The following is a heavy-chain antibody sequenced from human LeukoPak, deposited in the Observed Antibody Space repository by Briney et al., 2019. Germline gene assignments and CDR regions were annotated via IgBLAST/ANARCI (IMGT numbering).Heavy chain of an antibody. D-gene: IGHD5-12*01. J-gene: IGHJ6*03. Sequence: GASVKVSCKASGYTFTGYYMHWVRQAPGQGLEWMGWINPHSGGTNYGRVTITRNTSISTAYMELSSLRSEDTAVYYCARRVGYSGYLGPYYYMDVWGKGTTVTVSS. V-gene: IGHV1-2*02. CDR2: INPHSGGT. CDR3: ARRVGYSGYLGPYYYMDV. CDR1: GYTFTGYY.